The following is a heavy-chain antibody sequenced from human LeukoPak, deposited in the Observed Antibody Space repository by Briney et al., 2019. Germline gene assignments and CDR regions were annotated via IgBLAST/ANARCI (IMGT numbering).Heavy chain of an antibody. J-gene: IGHJ5*02. CDR1: GFTFSSYG. D-gene: IGHD6-6*01. Sequence: SGRSLRLSCAASGFTFSSYGMHWVRQAPGKGLEWVAVIWYDGSNKYYADSVKGRFTISRDNSKNTLYLQMNSLRAEDTAVYYCARGRPIAARHRAGWFDPWGQGTLVTVSS. CDR3: ARGRPIAARHRAGWFDP. CDR2: IWYDGSNK. V-gene: IGHV3-33*01.